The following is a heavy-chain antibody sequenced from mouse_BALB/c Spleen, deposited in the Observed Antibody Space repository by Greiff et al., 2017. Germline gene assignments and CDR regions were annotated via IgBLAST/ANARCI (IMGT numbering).Heavy chain of an antibody. CDR3: ARGGLRGFAY. CDR2: IYPGDGST. CDR1: GYTFTSYD. J-gene: IGHJ3*01. Sequence: VQLQQPGAELVRPGALVKISCKASGYTFTSYDINWVKQRPGQGLEWIGWIYPGDGSTKYNEKFKGKATLTADKSSSTAYMQLSSLTSENSAVYFCARGGLRGFAYWGQGTLVTVSA. D-gene: IGHD2-4*01. V-gene: IGHV1S56*01.